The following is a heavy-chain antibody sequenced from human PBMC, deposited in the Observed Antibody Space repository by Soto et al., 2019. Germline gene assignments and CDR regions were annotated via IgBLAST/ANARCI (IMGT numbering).Heavy chain of an antibody. Sequence: NPGGSLRLSCAASGFTFSKVWMSWVRQAPGKGLEWVGHIKIKSDGETTDYGAPVKGRFTISRDDSKNTLYLQMTSLKTDDTALYYCTTGGLYWGLGTLVTVSS. CDR2: IKIKSDGETT. J-gene: IGHJ4*02. CDR3: TTGGLY. CDR1: GFTFSKVW. V-gene: IGHV3-15*01. D-gene: IGHD3-22*01.